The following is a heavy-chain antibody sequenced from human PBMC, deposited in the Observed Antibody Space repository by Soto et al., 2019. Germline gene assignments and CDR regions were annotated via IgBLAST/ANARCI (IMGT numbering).Heavy chain of an antibody. V-gene: IGHV4-39*01. Sequence: PSETLSLTCTVSGGSISSSSYYWGWIRQPPGKGLEWVGCIYYSGSTYYNPSLKSRVTISLETSKSQFSLRLSSVTAADTAVYYCARLGAYYQSLDPWGPGTLVTVSS. CDR3: ARLGAYYQSLDP. CDR1: GGSISSSSYY. J-gene: IGHJ5*02. D-gene: IGHD2-21*01. CDR2: IYYSGST.